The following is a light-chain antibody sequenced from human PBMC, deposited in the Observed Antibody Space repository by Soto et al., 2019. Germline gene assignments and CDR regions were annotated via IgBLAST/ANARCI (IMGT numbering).Light chain of an antibody. CDR2: WAS. J-gene: IGKJ2*01. CDR1: QTIFYSSINKNC. Sequence: DVVMTQSPDSLAVSLGERATINCKSSQTIFYSSINKNCLAWYQQKPGQPPKFLISWASTRESGVPDRFSGSGSGTDFPLTISNLQAEDVAVYYCQQYFSSPPHTFGQGTKLDIK. V-gene: IGKV4-1*01. CDR3: QQYFSSPPHT.